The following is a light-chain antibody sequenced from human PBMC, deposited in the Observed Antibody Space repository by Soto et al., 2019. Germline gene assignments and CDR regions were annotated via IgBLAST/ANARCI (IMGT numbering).Light chain of an antibody. J-gene: IGKJ2*01. CDR1: QSVSSSY. CDR2: GAS. CDR3: QQYGSSLYT. V-gene: IGKV3-20*01. Sequence: EIVLTQSPGTLSLSPGERATLSCRASQSVSSSYLAGYQQKPGQAPRLLISGASSRATGIPDRVSGSGSGTAFTLTTSRLETEGFAVYYCQQYGSSLYTFGQGTTLEIK.